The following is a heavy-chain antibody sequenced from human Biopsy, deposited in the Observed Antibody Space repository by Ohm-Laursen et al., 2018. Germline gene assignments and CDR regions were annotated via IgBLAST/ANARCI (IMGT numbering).Heavy chain of an antibody. D-gene: IGHD4/OR15-4a*01. V-gene: IGHV4-39*01. CDR3: AQTRNDYGGFYFDY. CDR1: GDSISSSTYY. Sequence: SETLSLTCTVSGDSISSSTYYWGWICQPPGQGLEWIGTIRNTYFRTSLKSRVTMPVDTSKNQFSLNQSSVTAADTGVHYCAQTRNDYGGFYFDYWGRGTLVTVSS. J-gene: IGHJ4*02. CDR2: IRNT.